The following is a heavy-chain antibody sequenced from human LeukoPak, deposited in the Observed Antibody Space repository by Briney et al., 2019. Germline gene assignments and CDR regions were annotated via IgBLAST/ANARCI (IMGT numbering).Heavy chain of an antibody. D-gene: IGHD3-10*01. CDR2: INNEGTDT. V-gene: IGHV3-74*01. J-gene: IGHJ4*02. Sequence: PGGSLRLSCATSGFTFRNYWMHWVRQAPGKGLAWISRINNEGTDTIYADFVKGRFTISRDNAENTLYLQMNSLRVEDTAVYYCVRDWFGEFRWGQRTQVTASS. CDR1: GFTFRNYW. CDR3: VRDWFGEFR.